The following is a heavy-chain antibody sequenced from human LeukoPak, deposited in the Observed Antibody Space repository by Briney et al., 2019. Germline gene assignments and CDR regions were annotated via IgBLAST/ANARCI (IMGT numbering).Heavy chain of an antibody. D-gene: IGHD6-6*01. V-gene: IGHV3-30*01. CDR2: ISYDGSNK. CDR3: ARDAPLSIALDY. CDR1: GFTFSSYA. Sequence: GGSLRLSCAASGFTFSSYAMHWVRQAPGKGLEWVAVISYDGSNKCYADSVKGRFTISRDNSKNTLYLQMNSLRAEDTAVYYCARDAPLSIALDYWGQGTLVTVSS. J-gene: IGHJ4*02.